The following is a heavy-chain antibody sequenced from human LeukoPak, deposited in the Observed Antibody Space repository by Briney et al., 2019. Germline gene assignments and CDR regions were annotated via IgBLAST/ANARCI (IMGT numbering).Heavy chain of an antibody. Sequence: GGSLRLSCAASGFTFSSYSMNWVRQAPGKGLEWVSSISSSSSYIYYADSVKGRFTISRDNAKNSLYLQMNSLRNEDTAVYYCAREGRRRFGLDYWGRGTLVTVSS. CDR2: ISSSSSYI. D-gene: IGHD3-16*01. V-gene: IGHV3-21*01. J-gene: IGHJ4*02. CDR1: GFTFSSYS. CDR3: AREGRRRFGLDY.